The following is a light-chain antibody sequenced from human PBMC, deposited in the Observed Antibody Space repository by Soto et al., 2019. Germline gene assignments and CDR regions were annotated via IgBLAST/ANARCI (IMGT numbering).Light chain of an antibody. Sequence: IVLTQSPATLSLSPGERATLSCRASQGIFSHLDWFPQKPGQAPRLLIYATSNRASGVPARFSGSGSGTDFTLAISSLEPEDFAVYYCQQRYTWPLSFGGGTKVEIK. CDR1: QGIFSH. CDR3: QQRYTWPLS. V-gene: IGKV3-11*01. J-gene: IGKJ4*01. CDR2: ATS.